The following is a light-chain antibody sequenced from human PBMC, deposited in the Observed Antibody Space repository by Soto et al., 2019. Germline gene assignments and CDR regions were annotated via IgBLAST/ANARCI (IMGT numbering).Light chain of an antibody. CDR3: QQYNNWPRT. Sequence: EILFRQSPATLSVSPGERATLSCRASQSVSSNLAWYQQKPGQAPRLLIYGASTRATGIPARFSGSGSGTEFTLTISRLQSEDFAVYYCQQYNNWPRTFGQGTKVDI. J-gene: IGKJ1*01. CDR2: GAS. V-gene: IGKV3-15*01. CDR1: QSVSSN.